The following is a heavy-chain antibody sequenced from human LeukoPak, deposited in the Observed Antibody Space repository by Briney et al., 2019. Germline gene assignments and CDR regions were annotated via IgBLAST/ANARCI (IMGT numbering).Heavy chain of an antibody. CDR3: GREGCSGGNCYIDY. Sequence: GGSLRLSCAASGFTFSTCEMNWVRQAPGKGLEWVSYISSSGGSIYYADSVKGRFTISRDNAKNSLYLQMNSLRAEDTAIYYCGREGCSGGNCYIDYWGQGTLVTVSS. V-gene: IGHV3-48*03. CDR2: ISSSGGSI. J-gene: IGHJ4*02. CDR1: GFTFSTCE. D-gene: IGHD2-15*01.